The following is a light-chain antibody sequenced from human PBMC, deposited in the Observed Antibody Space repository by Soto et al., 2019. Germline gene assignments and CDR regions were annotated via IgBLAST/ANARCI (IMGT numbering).Light chain of an antibody. CDR3: AAWDDSLSAHV. CDR1: SSNIGSNY. V-gene: IGLV1-47*01. Sequence: QSVLTQPPSASWTPGQRVTISCSGSSSNIGSNYVYWYQQLPGTAPKLLIYRNNQRPSGVPDRFSGSKSGTSASLAISGLRSEDEADYYCAAWDDSLSAHVFGTGTKVTVL. J-gene: IGLJ1*01. CDR2: RNN.